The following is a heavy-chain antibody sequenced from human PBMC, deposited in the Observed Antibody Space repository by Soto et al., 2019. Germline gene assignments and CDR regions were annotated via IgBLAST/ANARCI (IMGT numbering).Heavy chain of an antibody. J-gene: IGHJ4*02. V-gene: IGHV3-48*03. D-gene: IGHD3-10*01. CDR2: ISSSGSTA. CDR1: GFTFSRFE. CDR3: TRAAWFPYLSFY. Sequence: GGSLRLSCAASGFTFSRFELHWVRQAPGKGLEWISYISSSGSTAYYASSVEGRFTISRDNANNSVYLQTDSLRAEDTALYYCTRAAWFPYLSFYWGQGALVTVSS.